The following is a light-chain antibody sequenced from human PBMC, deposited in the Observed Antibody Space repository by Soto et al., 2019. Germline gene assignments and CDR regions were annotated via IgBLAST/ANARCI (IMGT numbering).Light chain of an antibody. CDR1: QGISTY. CDR2: AAS. Sequence: DIQLTQSPSLLSASVGDRVTITCRASQGISTYLAWYQQTSGKAPKLLITAASTLQRGVPSRFSGSGSGTQFTLTISSLQPEDFATYYCQQLNAYPLTFGGGSQVDIK. J-gene: IGKJ4*01. V-gene: IGKV1-9*01. CDR3: QQLNAYPLT.